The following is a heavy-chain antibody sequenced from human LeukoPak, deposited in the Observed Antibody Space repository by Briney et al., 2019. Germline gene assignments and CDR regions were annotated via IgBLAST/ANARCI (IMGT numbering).Heavy chain of an antibody. Sequence: PGGSLRLSCAASGLTFSSHTMTWVRQAPGKRQEWVSAISNSGGSTYYADSAKGRFTISRDNSKNTLYLQMNSLKAEDTAVYYCAKGRGLVSPDDHWGQGTLVTVSS. J-gene: IGHJ4*02. CDR2: ISNSGGST. CDR3: AKGRGLVSPDDH. D-gene: IGHD3/OR15-3a*01. V-gene: IGHV3-23*01. CDR1: GLTFSSHT.